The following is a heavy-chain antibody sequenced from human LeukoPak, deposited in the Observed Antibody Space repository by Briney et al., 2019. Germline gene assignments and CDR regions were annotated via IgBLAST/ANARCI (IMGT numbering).Heavy chain of an antibody. J-gene: IGHJ4*02. CDR3: ARADVIKVTTIDY. CDR2: ISSSSYI. V-gene: IGHV3-21*01. D-gene: IGHD1-1*01. Sequence: PGGSLRLSCAASGFTFSSYSMNWVRQAPGKGLEWVSSISSSSYIYYADSVKGRFTISRDSAKNSLYLQMNSLRAEDTAVYYCARADVIKVTTIDYWGQGTLVTVSS. CDR1: GFTFSSYS.